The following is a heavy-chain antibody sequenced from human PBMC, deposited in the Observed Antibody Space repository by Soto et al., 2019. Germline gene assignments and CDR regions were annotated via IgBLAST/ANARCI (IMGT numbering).Heavy chain of an antibody. V-gene: IGHV4-31*03. CDR2: IYYSGST. CDR1: GGSISSGGYF. J-gene: IGHJ6*02. Sequence: QVQLQESGPGLVKPSQTLSLICTVSGGSISSGGYFWSWIRQHPGKGLEWIGVIYYSGSTYYNPSLTSRVTISVDTSKNQFSLKLSSVTAADTAVYYCAREGAAPYYYYGMDVWGQGTTVTVSS. D-gene: IGHD6-6*01. CDR3: AREGAAPYYYYGMDV.